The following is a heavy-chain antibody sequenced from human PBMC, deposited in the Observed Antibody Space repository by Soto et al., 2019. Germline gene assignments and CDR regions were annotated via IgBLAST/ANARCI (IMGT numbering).Heavy chain of an antibody. CDR1: GDTFGSNA. CDR2: IIGGSGNT. Sequence: QVQFVQSGAEVKKPGASVKLSCKASGDTFGSNAMHWVRQAAGQRLEWMGWIIGGSGNTKYSRNFQGRVTITWDTSASTVYIQLTSLRSDDTAVYLCARGSGSFFPFFDSWGQGTLVTVSS. J-gene: IGHJ4*02. V-gene: IGHV1-3*01. CDR3: ARGSGSFFPFFDS. D-gene: IGHD1-26*01.